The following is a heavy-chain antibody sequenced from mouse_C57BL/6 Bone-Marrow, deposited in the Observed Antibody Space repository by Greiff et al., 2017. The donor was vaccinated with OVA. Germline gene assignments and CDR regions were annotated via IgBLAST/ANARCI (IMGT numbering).Heavy chain of an antibody. CDR2: IYPSDSGT. CDR3: ARETSDSNYPYDCDD. V-gene: IGHV1-61*01. Sequence: QVQLQQPGAELVRPGSSVKLSCKASGYTFTSYWMDWVKQRHGQGLEWIGNIYPSDSGTHYNQKFKDKATLTVDKSSSTAYMQLSSLTSEDSAVYYCARETSDSNYPYDCDDWGQGTTLTVAS. J-gene: IGHJ2*01. D-gene: IGHD2-5*01. CDR1: GYTFTSYW.